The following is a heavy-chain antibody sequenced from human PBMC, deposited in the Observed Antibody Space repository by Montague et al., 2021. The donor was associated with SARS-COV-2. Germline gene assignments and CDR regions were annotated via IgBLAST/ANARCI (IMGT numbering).Heavy chain of an antibody. CDR3: AREDRWNWFDP. Sequence: SETLSLTCSIPGCSITSDYRRWTRLSPRNGLEWNGFIYYRGTTNYNPSLKSRVTFSVDTSKNQFSLKLISVTAADTAVYFCAREDRWNWFDPWGQGVLVTVSS. CDR2: IYYRGTT. V-gene: IGHV4-59*01. CDR1: GCSITSDY. J-gene: IGHJ5*02. D-gene: IGHD5-24*01.